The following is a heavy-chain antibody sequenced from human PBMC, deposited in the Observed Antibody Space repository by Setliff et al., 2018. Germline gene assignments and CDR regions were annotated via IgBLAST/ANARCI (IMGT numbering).Heavy chain of an antibody. CDR3: MKKIIAGGGPPYDYFDY. D-gene: IGHD1-26*01. V-gene: IGHV3-33*06. Sequence: GGSLRLSCAASGFTFSSYSMNWVRQAPGKGLEWVALIWNDGSSKFYGDSVKGRFTISRDNSKNTLYLQMNSLRADDTAVYYCMKKIIAGGGPPYDYFDYWGQGTLVTVSS. CDR1: GFTFSSYS. CDR2: IWNDGSSK. J-gene: IGHJ4*02.